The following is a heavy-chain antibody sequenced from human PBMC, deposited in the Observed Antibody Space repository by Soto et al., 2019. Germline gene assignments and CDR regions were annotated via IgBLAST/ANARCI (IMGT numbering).Heavy chain of an antibody. Sequence: QVQLVESGGGVVQPGRSLRLSCAASGFTFSSYGMHWVRQAPGKGLEWVAVIWYDGSNKYYADSVKGRFTISRDNSKNTLYLQMNSLRAEDTAVYYCASGDFWSGYGAFDIWGQGTMVTVSS. D-gene: IGHD3-3*01. CDR2: IWYDGSNK. V-gene: IGHV3-33*01. CDR3: ASGDFWSGYGAFDI. J-gene: IGHJ3*02. CDR1: GFTFSSYG.